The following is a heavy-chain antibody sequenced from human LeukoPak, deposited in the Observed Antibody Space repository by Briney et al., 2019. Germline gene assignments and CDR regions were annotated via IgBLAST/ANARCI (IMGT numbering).Heavy chain of an antibody. Sequence: ASETLSLTCTVSGGSISSGGYYWSWIRQHPGKGLEWIGYIYYSGSTYYNPSLKSRVTISVDTSKNQFSLKLSSVTAADTAVYYCARVKVVGYYFDYWGQGTLVTVSS. CDR1: GGSISSGGYY. CDR3: ARVKVVGYYFDY. CDR2: IYYSGST. J-gene: IGHJ4*02. V-gene: IGHV4-31*03. D-gene: IGHD3-22*01.